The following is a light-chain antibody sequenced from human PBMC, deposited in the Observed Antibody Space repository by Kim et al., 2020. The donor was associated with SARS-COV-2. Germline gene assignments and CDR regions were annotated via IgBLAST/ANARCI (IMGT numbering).Light chain of an antibody. Sequence: SSELTQDPAVSVALGQTVRITCQGDSPRSYYATRYQQKPGQAPILVISGKNNRPSGIPDRLSGSSSGNTASLTITGTQAGDEADYYCNSRDSNANVVFGG. CDR2: GKN. CDR3: NSRDSNANVV. V-gene: IGLV3-19*01. CDR1: SPRSYY. J-gene: IGLJ2*01.